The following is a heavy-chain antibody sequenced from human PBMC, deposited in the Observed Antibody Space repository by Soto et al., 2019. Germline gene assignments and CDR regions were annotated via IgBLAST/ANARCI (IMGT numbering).Heavy chain of an antibody. V-gene: IGHV1-69*01. D-gene: IGHD3-10*01. CDR1: GGTFSSYS. Sequence: QVQLVQSGAEVKKPGSSVKVSCKASGGTFSSYSINWVRQAPGQGLEWMGGIIPIFGTANYAQKFQGRATLTADESTSTAHMELSSRRNEDTAVYYCARPFQSWPGGWYFDLWGRGTLVTVSS. CDR2: IIPIFGTA. CDR3: ARPFQSWPGGWYFDL. J-gene: IGHJ2*01.